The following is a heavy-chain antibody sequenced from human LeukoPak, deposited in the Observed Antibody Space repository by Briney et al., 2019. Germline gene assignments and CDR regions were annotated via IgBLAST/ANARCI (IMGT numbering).Heavy chain of an antibody. CDR1: GYTFTGYY. CDR2: INPNSGGT. D-gene: IGHD1-26*01. V-gene: IGHV1-2*02. CDR3: ARDPQSGSYYGY. Sequence: ASVKVSCKASGYTFTGYYMRWVRQAPGQGLEWMGWINPNSGGTNYAQKFQGRVTMTRDTSISTAYMELSRLRSDDTAVYYCARDPQSGSYYGYWGQGTLVTVSS. J-gene: IGHJ4*02.